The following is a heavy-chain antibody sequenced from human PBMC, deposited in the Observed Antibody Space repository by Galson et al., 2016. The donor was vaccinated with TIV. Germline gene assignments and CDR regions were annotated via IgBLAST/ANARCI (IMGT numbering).Heavy chain of an antibody. V-gene: IGHV1-69*13. J-gene: IGHJ3*01. D-gene: IGHD4-17*01. CDR3: AKERTTVTTHDAFDV. CDR1: GGTFSHHV. Sequence: SVKVSCKASGGTFSHHVINWVRQAPGQGLEWMGGISPFFGISNSAQTFQGRVTITADELTSTAYMELSSLTSDDTAVYFCAKERTTVTTHDAFDVWGPGTMVTVSS. CDR2: ISPFFGIS.